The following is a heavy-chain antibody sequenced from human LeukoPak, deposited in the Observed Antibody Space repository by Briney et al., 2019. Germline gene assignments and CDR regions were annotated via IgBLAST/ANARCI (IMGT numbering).Heavy chain of an antibody. Sequence: GESLKISCKGSGYSFTSYWIGWVRQMSGKGLEWMGIIYPGDSDTRYSPSFQGQVTISADKSISTAYLQWSSLKASDTAMYYCARHRGEYDSSGSLDYWGQGTLVTVSS. V-gene: IGHV5-51*01. J-gene: IGHJ4*02. D-gene: IGHD3-22*01. CDR1: GYSFTSYW. CDR2: IYPGDSDT. CDR3: ARHRGEYDSSGSLDY.